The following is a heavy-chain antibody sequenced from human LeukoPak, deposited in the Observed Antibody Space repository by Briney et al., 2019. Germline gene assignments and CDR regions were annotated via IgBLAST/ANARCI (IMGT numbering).Heavy chain of an antibody. CDR1: GFTFSSYP. Sequence: RPGGSLRLSCSASGFTFSSYPSSSVRQAPAKVLEWVSAISWSGGSTCYADSVKGRFTISRDNSKNTLYLQMNSLRPEDTAVYYCARSPEDYYDSSGPDAFDIWGQGQMATVSS. V-gene: IGHV3-23*01. CDR3: ARSPEDYYDSSGPDAFDI. D-gene: IGHD3-22*01. CDR2: ISWSGGST. J-gene: IGHJ3*02.